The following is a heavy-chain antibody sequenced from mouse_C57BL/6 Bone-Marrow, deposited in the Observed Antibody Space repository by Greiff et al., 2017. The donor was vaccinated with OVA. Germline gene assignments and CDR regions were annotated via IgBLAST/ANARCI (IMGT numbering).Heavy chain of an antibody. Sequence: VQLQQPGAELVKPGASVKLSCKASGYTFTSYWMQWVKQRPGQGLEWIGEIDPSDSYTNYNQKFKGKATLTVDTSSSTAYMQLSSLTSEDSAVYYCARQLGRYWYFDVWGTGTTVTVSS. CDR3: ARQLGRYWYFDV. D-gene: IGHD4-1*02. CDR2: IDPSDSYT. V-gene: IGHV1-50*01. CDR1: GYTFTSYW. J-gene: IGHJ1*03.